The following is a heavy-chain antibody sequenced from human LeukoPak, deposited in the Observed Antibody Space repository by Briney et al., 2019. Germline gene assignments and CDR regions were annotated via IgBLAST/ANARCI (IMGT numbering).Heavy chain of an antibody. CDR1: GGSIRSGSYY. CDR3: ARVLASDNDFWSGSQFWFDP. J-gene: IGHJ5*02. CDR2: IYTSGNT. Sequence: SQTLSLTCTVSGGSIRSGSYYWNWIRQPAGKGLEWIGRIYTSGNTNYNLSLKSRVTISLDTSKNQFSLKLSSVTAADTAVYYCARVLASDNDFWSGSQFWFDPWGQGILVTVSS. D-gene: IGHD3-3*01. V-gene: IGHV4-61*02.